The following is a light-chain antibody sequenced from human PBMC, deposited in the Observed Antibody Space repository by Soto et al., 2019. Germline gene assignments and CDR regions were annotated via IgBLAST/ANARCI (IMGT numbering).Light chain of an antibody. CDR2: EVN. CDR3: TSYAAGKNVV. CDR1: SSDVGNYNY. V-gene: IGLV2-8*01. J-gene: IGLJ2*01. Sequence: SVLTQPPSASGSPGQSVTISCTGTSSDVGNYNYVSWYQQYPGKAPKLMIYEVNKRPSGVPDRFSGSKSGNTASLTVSGLQAEDEADYYCTSYAAGKNVVFGGGTKVTVL.